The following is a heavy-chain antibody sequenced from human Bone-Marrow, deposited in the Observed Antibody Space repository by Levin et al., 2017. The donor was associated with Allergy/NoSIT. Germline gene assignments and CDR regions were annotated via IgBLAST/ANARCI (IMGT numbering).Heavy chain of an antibody. CDR3: ARERIAEAGDSQTDN. D-gene: IGHD6-13*01. J-gene: IGHJ4*02. Sequence: PSETLSLTCTVSGGSIRSAGYHWTWIRQHPGKGLEWIGYIHYTGTTHYNPSLKSRVTISVDTSKNQFSLKLSSVTAADTAVYYCARERIAEAGDSQTDNWGQGTLVTVSS. CDR1: GGSIRSAGYH. CDR2: IHYTGTT. V-gene: IGHV4-31*03.